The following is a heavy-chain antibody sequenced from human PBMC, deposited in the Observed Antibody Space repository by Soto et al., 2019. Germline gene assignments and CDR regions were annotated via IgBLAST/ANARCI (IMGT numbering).Heavy chain of an antibody. CDR2: IGTAGDT. D-gene: IGHD3-22*01. J-gene: IGHJ4*02. V-gene: IGHV3-13*01. CDR3: ARAAPSGYPDY. CDR1: GFTFSSYD. Sequence: PGGSLRLSCAASGFTFSSYDMHLVRQATGKGLEWVSAIGTAGDTYYPGSVKGRFTISRENAKNSLYLQMNSLRAEDTAVYYCARAAPSGYPDYWGQGTLVTVSS.